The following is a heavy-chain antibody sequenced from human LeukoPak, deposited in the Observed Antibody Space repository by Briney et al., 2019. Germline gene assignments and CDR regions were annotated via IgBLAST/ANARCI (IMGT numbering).Heavy chain of an antibody. CDR2: ISGSGGST. CDR1: GFTFSSYA. J-gene: IGHJ4*02. V-gene: IGHV3-23*01. D-gene: IGHD2-21*01. Sequence: GGSLGLSCAASGFTFSSYAMSWVRQAPGKGLEWVSAISGSGGSTYYADSVKGRFTISRDNSKNTLYLQMNSLRAEDTAVYYCAKVRSERIVSVDYFDYWGQGTLVTVSS. CDR3: AKVRSERIVSVDYFDY.